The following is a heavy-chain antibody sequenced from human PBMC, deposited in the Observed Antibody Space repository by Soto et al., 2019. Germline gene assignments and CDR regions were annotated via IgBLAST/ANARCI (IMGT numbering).Heavy chain of an antibody. V-gene: IGHV4-4*02. J-gene: IGHJ4*02. CDR2: IYHSGST. CDR3: ARVGGYYYPYYFDY. CDR1: GGSSSSSNW. Sequence: QVQLQESGPGLVKPSGTLSLTCAVSGGSSSSSNWWSWVRQPPGKGLEWIGEIYHSGSTNYNPSLKSRVTISVDKSKNQFSLKLSSVTAADTAVYSCARVGGYYYPYYFDYWGQGTLVTVSS. D-gene: IGHD3-22*01.